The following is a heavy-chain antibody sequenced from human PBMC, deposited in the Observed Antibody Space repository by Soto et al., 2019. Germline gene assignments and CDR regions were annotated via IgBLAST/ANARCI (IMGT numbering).Heavy chain of an antibody. V-gene: IGHV3-23*01. CDR1: GVTFSSYD. CDR3: ARGLYSSGWHFDY. J-gene: IGHJ4*02. Sequence: XGSLRLSFAASGVTFSSYDMTWVRQAPGKGLEWVSGISGRGDNTYYADSVKGRFTISRDKSKRTLYLQMSSLKTEDTAVYYCARGLYSSGWHFDYWGQGPLVTVSS. CDR2: ISGRGDNT. D-gene: IGHD6-19*01.